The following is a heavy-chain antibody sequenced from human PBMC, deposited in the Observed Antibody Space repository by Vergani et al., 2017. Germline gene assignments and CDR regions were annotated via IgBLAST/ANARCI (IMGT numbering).Heavy chain of an antibody. CDR2: IYYSGST. D-gene: IGHD1-26*01. Sequence: QVQLQESGPGLVKPSETLSLTCTVSGGSISSYYWSWIRQPPGKGLEWIGYIYYSGSTNYNPSLKSRVTISVDTSKNQFSLKLSSVTAADTAVYYCARPLGGRDYWGQGTLVTVSS. J-gene: IGHJ4*02. V-gene: IGHV4-59*08. CDR1: GGSISSYY. CDR3: ARPLGGRDY.